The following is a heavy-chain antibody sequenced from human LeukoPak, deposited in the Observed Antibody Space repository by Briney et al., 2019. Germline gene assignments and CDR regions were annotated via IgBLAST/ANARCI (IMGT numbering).Heavy chain of an antibody. J-gene: IGHJ3*02. CDR3: ARDSYVVVPAARVVVSYAFDI. V-gene: IGHV3-21*01. Sequence: KSGGSLRLSCAASGFTFSSYSMNWVRQAPGKGLEWVSSISSSSSYIYYADSVKGRFTISRDNAKNSLYLQMNSLRAEDTAVYYCARDSYVVVPAARVVVSYAFDIWGQGTMVTVSS. CDR1: GFTFSSYS. D-gene: IGHD2-2*01. CDR2: ISSSSSYI.